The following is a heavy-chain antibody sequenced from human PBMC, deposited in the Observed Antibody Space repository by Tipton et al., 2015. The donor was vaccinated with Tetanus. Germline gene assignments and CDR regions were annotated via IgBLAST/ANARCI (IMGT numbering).Heavy chain of an antibody. CDR1: GGSMNSYY. CDR3: ARLTGHYMDVVDYYYFGMDV. V-gene: IGHV4-59*01. CDR2: IYYTGST. Sequence: TLSLTCTVSGGSMNSYYWSWIRQPPGKGLEWIGYIYYTGSTNYNPSLKSGVTISLDTSKNQFSLKLTSVSAADTAVYYCARLTGHYMDVVDYYYFGMDVWGQGTKVTVSS. J-gene: IGHJ6*02. D-gene: IGHD3-10*01.